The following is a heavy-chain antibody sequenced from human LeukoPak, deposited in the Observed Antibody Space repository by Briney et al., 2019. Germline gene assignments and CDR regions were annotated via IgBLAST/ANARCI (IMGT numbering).Heavy chain of an antibody. D-gene: IGHD3-22*01. V-gene: IGHV3-30*02. CDR2: IWYDGGNK. Sequence: GGSLRLSCAASGFIFSAYGMHWVRQAPGKGLEWVAVIWYDGGNKYYADSVKGRFTISRDNSKNTLYLQMNSLRAEDTAVYYCAEERLHKYYYDSSGSYYFDYWGQGTLVTVSS. CDR3: AEERLHKYYYDSSGSYYFDY. J-gene: IGHJ4*02. CDR1: GFIFSAYG.